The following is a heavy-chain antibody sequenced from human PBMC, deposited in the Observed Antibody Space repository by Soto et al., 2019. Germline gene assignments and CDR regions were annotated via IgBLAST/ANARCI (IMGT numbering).Heavy chain of an antibody. CDR1: GFTFDDYA. D-gene: IGHD1-26*01. Sequence: PGGSLRLSCAASGFTFDDYAMHWVRQAPGKGLEWVSGISWNSGSIGYADSVKGRFTISRDNAKNSLYLQMNSLRAEDTALYYCAKEKVRGSYSKPYFDYWGQGTLVTVSS. J-gene: IGHJ4*02. CDR2: ISWNSGSI. CDR3: AKEKVRGSYSKPYFDY. V-gene: IGHV3-9*01.